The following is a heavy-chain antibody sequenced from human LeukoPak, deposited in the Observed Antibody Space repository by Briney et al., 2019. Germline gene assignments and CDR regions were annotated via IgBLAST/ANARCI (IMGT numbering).Heavy chain of an antibody. V-gene: IGHV4-4*07. J-gene: IGHJ6*03. CDR3: ARDGSCWSVTYYYYYMDV. CDR2: IYTSGST. D-gene: IGHD6-19*01. Sequence: SETLSLTCTVSGCSISSYYWSWIRQPAGKGLEWIGRIYTSGSTNYNPSLKSRVTMSVDTSKNQFSLKLSSVTAADTAVYYCARDGSCWSVTYYYYYMDVWGKGTTVTVSS. CDR1: GCSISSYY.